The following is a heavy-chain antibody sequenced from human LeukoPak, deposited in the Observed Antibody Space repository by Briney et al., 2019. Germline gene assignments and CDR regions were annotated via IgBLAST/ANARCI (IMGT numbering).Heavy chain of an antibody. CDR1: GYTFTSYG. D-gene: IGHD3-10*01. CDR3: AKESQPRTFVRGHMDV. J-gene: IGHJ6*03. CDR2: ISAYNGNI. Sequence: GASVKVSCKASGYTFTSYGISWVRQAPGQGLEWMGWISAYNGNINYAQKLQGRGTMTTDTSTSTAYIELRSLRSDDTAVYYCAKESQPRTFVRGHMDVWGKGTTVIVSS. V-gene: IGHV1-18*01.